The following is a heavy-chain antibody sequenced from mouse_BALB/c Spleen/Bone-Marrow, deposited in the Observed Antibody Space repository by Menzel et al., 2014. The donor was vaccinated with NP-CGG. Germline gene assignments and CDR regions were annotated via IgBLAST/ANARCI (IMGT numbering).Heavy chain of an antibody. CDR2: INPYNGDT. J-gene: IGHJ2*01. V-gene: IGHV1-37*01. D-gene: IGHD2-4*01. CDR3: GRGDDYDGDFDR. CDR1: GYSFTGYF. Sequence: EVQGVESGPELVKPGASVKISCKASGYSFTGYFMNWVKQSHGKSLELIGRINPYNGDTFYNQKFKGKATLTVDKSSSTAHMELLSLTSEDSAVYYCGRGDDYDGDFDRWGQGTTLTVSS.